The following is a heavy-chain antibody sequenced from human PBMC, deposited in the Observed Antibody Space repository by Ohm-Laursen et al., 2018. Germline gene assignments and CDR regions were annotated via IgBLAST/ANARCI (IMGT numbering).Heavy chain of an antibody. Sequence: SETLSLTCSVSGDSISSGLSYWSWIRLPPGKGLEWIGSISYSAGLKYSASLKNRATISVDTSQNQFSLKLSSVTAADTALYYCARHPSNPDAFDIWGQGTMVTVSS. V-gene: IGHV4-61*01. CDR2: ISYSAGL. D-gene: IGHD1-14*01. CDR3: ARHPSNPDAFDI. CDR1: GDSISSGLSY. J-gene: IGHJ3*02.